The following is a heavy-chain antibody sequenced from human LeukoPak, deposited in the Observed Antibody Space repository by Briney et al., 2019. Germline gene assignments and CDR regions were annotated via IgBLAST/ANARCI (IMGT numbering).Heavy chain of an antibody. CDR1: GFSVTNNY. V-gene: IGHV3-53*01. CDR3: ARHLGNWDDF. J-gene: IGHJ4*02. CDR2: FYVGGAT. D-gene: IGHD7-27*01. Sequence: PGGSLRLSCAVSGFSVTNNYMSWVRQAPGKGLEWVSVFYVGGATYYADSVKGRFTISRDNSKNTVYLQMNSLRAEDTAVYYCARHLGNWDDFWGQGTLVTVSS.